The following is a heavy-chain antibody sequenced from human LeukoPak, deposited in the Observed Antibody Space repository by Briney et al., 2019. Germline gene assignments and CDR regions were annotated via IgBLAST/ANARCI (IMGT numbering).Heavy chain of an antibody. D-gene: IGHD3-22*01. Sequence: SETLSLTCTVSGGFISTYYWSWNRQPPGKGLEWIGYIYYSGSTNYNPSLKSRVTISVDTSKNQFSLKLSSVTPADTAVYYCASAGGGYRQPLDYWGQGTLVTVSS. CDR2: IYYSGST. CDR3: ASAGGGYRQPLDY. CDR1: GGFISTYY. V-gene: IGHV4-59*01. J-gene: IGHJ4*02.